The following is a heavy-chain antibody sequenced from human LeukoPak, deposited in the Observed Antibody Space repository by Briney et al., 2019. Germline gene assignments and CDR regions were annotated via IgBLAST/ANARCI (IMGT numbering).Heavy chain of an antibody. CDR3: ARVGRYYGSGSYPFDY. Sequence: SVKVSCKASGGTFSSYAISWVRQAPGQGLEWMGRIIPTLGIANYAQKFQGRVTITADKSTSTAYMELSSLRSEDTAVYYCARVGRYYGSGSYPFDYWGQGTLVTVSS. D-gene: IGHD3-10*01. CDR2: IIPTLGIA. V-gene: IGHV1-69*04. CDR1: GGTFSSYA. J-gene: IGHJ4*02.